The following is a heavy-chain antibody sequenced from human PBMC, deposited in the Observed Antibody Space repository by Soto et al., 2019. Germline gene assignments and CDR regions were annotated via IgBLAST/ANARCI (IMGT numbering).Heavy chain of an antibody. V-gene: IGHV4-31*03. CDR2: IYYSGST. Sequence: SETLSLTCSVSGGSISSGGYYWTWIRQHPGKGLEWIGYIYYSGSTYYNPSLKSRLTISVDTSENQFSLKLTSVTAADTAVYYCARTYYFGSGSYSLDYWGQGTLVTVSS. D-gene: IGHD3-10*01. CDR3: ARTYYFGSGSYSLDY. CDR1: GGSISSGGYY. J-gene: IGHJ4*02.